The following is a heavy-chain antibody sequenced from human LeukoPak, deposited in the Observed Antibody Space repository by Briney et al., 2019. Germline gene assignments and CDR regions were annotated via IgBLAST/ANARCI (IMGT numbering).Heavy chain of an antibody. D-gene: IGHD4-17*01. Sequence: PGGSLRLSCAASGLTVSSNYMSWVRQAPGKGLEGVSVIYSGGSTYYADSVQRRFTISRENSKNTLYLQMNSLRAEDTAVYYCARGATVTTNWGQGTLVTVSS. CDR3: ARGATVTTN. J-gene: IGHJ4*02. CDR1: GLTVSSNY. CDR2: IYSGGST. V-gene: IGHV3-66*02.